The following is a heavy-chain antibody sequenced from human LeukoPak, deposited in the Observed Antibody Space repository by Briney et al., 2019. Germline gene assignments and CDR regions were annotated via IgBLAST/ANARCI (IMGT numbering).Heavy chain of an antibody. CDR3: ARQWGHYDFWSGYQYYFDY. CDR2: IYYSGST. CDR1: GGSVSSSSYY. D-gene: IGHD3-3*01. J-gene: IGHJ4*02. Sequence: PSETLSLTCTVSGGSVSSSSYYWGWIRQPPGKGLEWIGSIYYSGSTYYNPSLKSRVTISVDTSKNQFSLKLSSVTAADTAVYYCARQWGHYDFWSGYQYYFDYWGQGTPVTVSS. V-gene: IGHV4-39*01.